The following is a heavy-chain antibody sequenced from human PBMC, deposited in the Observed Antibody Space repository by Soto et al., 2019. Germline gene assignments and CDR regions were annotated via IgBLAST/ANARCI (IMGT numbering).Heavy chain of an antibody. CDR2: INPNSGGT. J-gene: IGHJ6*02. D-gene: IGHD2-2*01. CDR1: GYTFTGYY. CDR3: ARARGVVVPAAGNYYYYYGMDV. V-gene: IGHV1-2*04. Sequence: ASVKVSCKASGYTFTGYYMHWVRQAPGQGLEWMGWINPNSGGTNYAQKFQCWVTMTRDTSISTAYMELSRLRSDDTAVYYCARARGVVVPAAGNYYYYYGMDVWGQGTTVTVSS.